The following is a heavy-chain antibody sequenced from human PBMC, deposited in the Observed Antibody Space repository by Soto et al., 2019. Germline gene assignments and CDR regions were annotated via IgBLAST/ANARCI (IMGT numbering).Heavy chain of an antibody. CDR1: GFTFSSYA. Sequence: GESLKISCAASGFTFSSYAMSWVRQAPGKGLEWVSAISGSGGSTYYADSVKGRFTISRDNSKNTLYLQMNSLRAEDTAVYYCAKSGAAAGTFYYYGMDVWGQGTTVTVSS. V-gene: IGHV3-23*01. CDR2: ISGSGGST. J-gene: IGHJ6*02. CDR3: AKSGAAAGTFYYYGMDV. D-gene: IGHD6-13*01.